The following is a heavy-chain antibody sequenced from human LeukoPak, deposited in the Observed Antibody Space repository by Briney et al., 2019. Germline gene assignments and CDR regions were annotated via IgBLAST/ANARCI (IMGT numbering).Heavy chain of an antibody. J-gene: IGHJ4*02. CDR2: IYPGDSDT. V-gene: IGHV5-51*01. Sequence: GESLKISCKGSGYSFTSYWIGWVRQMPGKGLEWMGIIYPGDSDTRYSPSFQGQVTISADKSISTAYLQWSSLKASDTAMYYCARRRDSSGYYGYFDYWGQGTLVTVSS. CDR3: ARRRDSSGYYGYFDY. D-gene: IGHD3-22*01. CDR1: GYSFTSYW.